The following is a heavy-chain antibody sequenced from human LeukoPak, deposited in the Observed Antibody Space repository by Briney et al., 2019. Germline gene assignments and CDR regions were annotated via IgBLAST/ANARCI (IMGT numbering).Heavy chain of an antibody. V-gene: IGHV4-34*01. Sequence: KPSETLSLTCAVYGGSFSGYYWSWIRQPPGKGLEWIGEINHSGSTNYNPSLKSRVTISVDTSKNQFSLKMSSVTAADTAVYYCARKMGDYFDYWGQGTLVTVSS. CDR3: ARKMGDYFDY. D-gene: IGHD3-16*01. CDR1: GGSFSGYY. CDR2: INHSGST. J-gene: IGHJ4*02.